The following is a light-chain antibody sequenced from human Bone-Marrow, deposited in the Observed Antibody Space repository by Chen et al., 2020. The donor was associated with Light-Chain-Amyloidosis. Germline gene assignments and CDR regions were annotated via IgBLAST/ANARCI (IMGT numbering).Light chain of an antibody. CDR3: QVWDRSSDRPV. CDR2: DDS. J-gene: IGLJ3*02. V-gene: IGLV3-21*02. Sequence: SYVLTQPSSVSVAPGQMATIACGGNNIGSTSVHWYQQTPGQAPLLVVYDDSDRPSGIPERLSGSNSGNTATLTISRVEAGDEAYYYCQVWDRSSDRPVFGGGTKLTVL. CDR1: NIGSTS.